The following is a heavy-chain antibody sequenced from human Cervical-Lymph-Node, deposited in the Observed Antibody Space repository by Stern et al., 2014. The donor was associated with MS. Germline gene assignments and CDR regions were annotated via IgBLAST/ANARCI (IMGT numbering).Heavy chain of an antibody. V-gene: IGHV1-46*04. J-gene: IGHJ3*01. CDR2: INPSGDGT. D-gene: IGHD4-17*01. Sequence: VQLVESGAEVKKPGASLKLSCTASGDTFTNYHIHWVRQAPGQGLEWMGTINPSGDGTNYAQRLKGRITMTRDTSTSTVYMELSSLRSEDTAIYFCARPRETMPTVARGYEAFDVWGQGTMVTVSS. CDR3: ARPRETMPTVARGYEAFDV. CDR1: GDTFTNYH.